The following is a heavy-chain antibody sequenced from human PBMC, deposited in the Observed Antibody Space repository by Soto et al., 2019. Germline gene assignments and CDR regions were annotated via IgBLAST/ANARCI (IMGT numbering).Heavy chain of an antibody. CDR2: INPNNGGT. V-gene: IGHV1-2*04. Sequence: QVQLVQSGAEVKKTGASVRVSCKASGYTFIDYYMHWLRQAPGQGLECMGWINPNNGGTNYAQKFQGWVTMARDSSINTVYMELSRLKSDDTAVYYCARGLATGAFDQWGQGTLVTVSS. D-gene: IGHD7-27*01. CDR1: GYTFIDYY. J-gene: IGHJ4*02. CDR3: ARGLATGAFDQ.